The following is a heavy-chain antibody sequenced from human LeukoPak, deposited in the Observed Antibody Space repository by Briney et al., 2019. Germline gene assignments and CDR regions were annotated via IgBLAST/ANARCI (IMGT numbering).Heavy chain of an antibody. J-gene: IGHJ4*02. CDR1: GYSFTNYW. D-gene: IGHD1-1*01. V-gene: IGHV5-51*01. CDR3: ASQLENWGC. CDR2: IYPGDSDT. Sequence: GESLKISCKGSGYSFTNYWIGWVRQMPGKGLEWMGIIYPGDSDTTYSPSFQGQVTISADKSINTAYLQWSSLKASDSAMYYCASQLENWGCWGQGTLVTVSS.